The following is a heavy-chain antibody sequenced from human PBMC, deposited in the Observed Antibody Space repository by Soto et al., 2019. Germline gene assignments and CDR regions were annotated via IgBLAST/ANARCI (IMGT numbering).Heavy chain of an antibody. V-gene: IGHV3-21*01. CDR1: GFTFSSYS. D-gene: IGHD5-18*01. Sequence: PGGSLRLSCAASGFTFSSYSMNWVRQAPGKGLEWVSSISSSSSYIYYAGSVKGRFTISRGNAKNSLYLQMNSLRAEDTAVYYCARVRIQLWSFDYWGQGTLVTVSS. CDR2: ISSSSSYI. CDR3: ARVRIQLWSFDY. J-gene: IGHJ4*02.